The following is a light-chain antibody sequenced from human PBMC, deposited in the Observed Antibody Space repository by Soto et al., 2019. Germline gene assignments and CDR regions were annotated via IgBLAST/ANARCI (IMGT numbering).Light chain of an antibody. Sequence: QPVLTQPPSASGTPGQRVTISCSGTSSNIGSNSVSWYHHLPGTAPKLLIYNNDQRPSGVPDRFSGSKSDTSASLAISGLQSEDEADYYCAAWDDSLNGPVFGGGTKLTVL. CDR2: NND. CDR3: AAWDDSLNGPV. J-gene: IGLJ2*01. V-gene: IGLV1-44*01. CDR1: SSNIGSNS.